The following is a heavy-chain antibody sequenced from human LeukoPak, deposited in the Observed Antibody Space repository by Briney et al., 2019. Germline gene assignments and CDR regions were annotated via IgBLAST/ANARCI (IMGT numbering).Heavy chain of an antibody. D-gene: IGHD3-10*01. CDR2: IIPILGIA. V-gene: IGHV1-69*04. CDR3: ARATYYYGSGSYYPQDDAFDI. J-gene: IGHJ3*02. Sequence: ASVKVSCKASGGTFSSSAISWVRQAPGQGLEWMGRIIPILGIANYAQKFQGRVTITADKSTSTAYMELSSLRSEDTAVYYCARATYYYGSGSYYPQDDAFDIWGQGTMVTVSS. CDR1: GGTFSSSA.